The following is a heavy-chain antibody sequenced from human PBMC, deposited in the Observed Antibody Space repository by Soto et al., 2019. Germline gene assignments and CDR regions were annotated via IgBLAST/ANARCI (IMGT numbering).Heavy chain of an antibody. J-gene: IGHJ4*02. CDR3: ARVIGGWYYFDY. CDR2: INAGNGNT. Sequence: QVQLVQSGAEVKKPGASVKVSCKASGYTFTSYAMHWVRQAPGQRLEWMGWINAGNGNTKYSQKFQGRVTITRDTSASTASMALSSLRSEDTAVYYCARVIGGWYYFDYWGQGTLVTVSS. D-gene: IGHD6-19*01. V-gene: IGHV1-3*01. CDR1: GYTFTSYA.